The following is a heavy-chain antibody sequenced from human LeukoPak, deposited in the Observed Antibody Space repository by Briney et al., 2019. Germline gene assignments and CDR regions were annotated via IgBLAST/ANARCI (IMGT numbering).Heavy chain of an antibody. Sequence: PSQALSLTCTVSGGSISSGGYYWNWIRQHPGKGLEWIGYIYYSGSTFYNPSLESRVTISVDKSKNQFSLKLSSVTAADTAVYYCARMSIAAAGVYYYYYYGMDVWGQGTTVTVSS. CDR2: IYYSGST. J-gene: IGHJ6*02. CDR3: ARMSIAAAGVYYYYYYGMDV. V-gene: IGHV4-31*03. CDR1: GGSISSGGYY. D-gene: IGHD6-13*01.